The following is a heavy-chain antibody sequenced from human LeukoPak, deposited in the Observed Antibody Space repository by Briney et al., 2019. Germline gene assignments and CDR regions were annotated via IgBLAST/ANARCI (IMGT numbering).Heavy chain of an antibody. CDR2: ISSTSTYI. CDR3: TRDEDEELVRDY. J-gene: IGHJ4*02. Sequence: GGPLRLSCAASGFIFSRYTVNWVRQAPGKGLEWVSSISSTSTYIYYADSVKGRFTISRDNAKKSLYLQMDSLRADDTAVYYCTRDEDEELVRDYWGQGTLVTVSS. D-gene: IGHD6-13*01. CDR1: GFIFSRYT. V-gene: IGHV3-21*01.